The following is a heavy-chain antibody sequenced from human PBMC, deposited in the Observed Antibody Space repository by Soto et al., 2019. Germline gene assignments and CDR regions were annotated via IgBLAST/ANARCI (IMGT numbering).Heavy chain of an antibody. CDR2: ISGSGGST. V-gene: IGHV3-23*01. CDR1: GFTFSSYA. CDR3: AKDQGGYSYGDGPNYGMDV. D-gene: IGHD5-18*01. J-gene: IGHJ6*02. Sequence: QPGGSLRLSCAASGFTFSSYAMSWVRQAPGKGLEWVSAISGSGGSTYYADSVKGRFAISRDNSKNTLYLQMNSLRAEDTAVYYCAKDQGGYSYGDGPNYGMDVWGQGTTVTVSS.